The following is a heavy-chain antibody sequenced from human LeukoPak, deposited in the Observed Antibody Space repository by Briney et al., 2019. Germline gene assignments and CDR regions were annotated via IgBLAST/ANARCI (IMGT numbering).Heavy chain of an antibody. J-gene: IGHJ6*03. D-gene: IGHD3-3*01. V-gene: IGHV3-7*01. CDR3: AKNGFLGPYYYMDV. Sequence: GGSLRLSCAASGFTFSSYWMSWVRQAPGKGLEWVANIKQDGSEKYYVDSVKGRFTISRDNAKNSLYLQMNSLRAEDTAVYYCAKNGFLGPYYYMDVWGKGTTVTVSS. CDR1: GFTFSSYW. CDR2: IKQDGSEK.